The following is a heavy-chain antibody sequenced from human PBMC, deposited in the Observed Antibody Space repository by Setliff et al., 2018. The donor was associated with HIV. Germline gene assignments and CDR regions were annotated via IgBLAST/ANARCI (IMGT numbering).Heavy chain of an antibody. CDR1: GFSFRIYA. V-gene: IGHV3-23*01. J-gene: IGHJ4*02. D-gene: IGHD3-10*01. CDR3: VRGVSPSI. CDR2: IYGSSGST. Sequence: GGSLRLSCAASGFSFRIYAMSWVRQAPGKGLEWVSAIYGSSGSTNYADSVKGRFTISRDNSKNSLYLQMNSLTSEDTAMYYCVRGVSPSIWGLGTLVTVSS.